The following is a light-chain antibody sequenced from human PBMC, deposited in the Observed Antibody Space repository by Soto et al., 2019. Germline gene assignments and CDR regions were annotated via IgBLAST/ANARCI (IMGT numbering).Light chain of an antibody. V-gene: IGKV3-15*01. CDR1: QSVNNN. Sequence: EIVMTQSPATLSVSPGERATLSCRASQSVNNNLAWYQQKPGQAPRLLIYVASTRATGIPARFSGSGSGTEFTLTISSLQSEDFAVYYCQQYNNWPIAFGRGTKLEI. CDR3: QQYNNWPIA. CDR2: VAS. J-gene: IGKJ2*01.